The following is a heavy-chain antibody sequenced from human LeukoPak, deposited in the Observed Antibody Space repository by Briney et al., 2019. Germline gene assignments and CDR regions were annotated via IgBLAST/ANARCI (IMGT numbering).Heavy chain of an antibody. CDR1: GPTFRNAF. J-gene: IGHJ4*02. V-gene: IGHV3-15*04. D-gene: IGHD3-3*01. Sequence: PGGSLRLSCAASGPTFRNAFTNWVRQAPGKGLEWVGRIESSTDGGTTDYAAPVKGRFTMSRDDSKNTLYLQMNNVKTEDTGVYYCTTSPGITVFGVVTDYWGQGTLVIVSS. CDR2: IESSTDGGTT. CDR3: TTSPGITVFGVVTDY.